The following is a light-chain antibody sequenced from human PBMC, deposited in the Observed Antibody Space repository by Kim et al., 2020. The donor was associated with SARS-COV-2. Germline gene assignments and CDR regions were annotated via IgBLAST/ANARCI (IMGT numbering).Light chain of an antibody. CDR3: QVWDSSSDHRV. CDR2: YDS. Sequence: RRKPARIPCGGNNIGSKSVHWYQQKPGQAPVLVIYYDSDRPSGIPERFSGSNSGNTATLTISRVEAGDEADYYCQVWDSSSDHRVFGGGTQLTVL. V-gene: IGLV3-21*04. CDR1: NIGSKS. J-gene: IGLJ3*02.